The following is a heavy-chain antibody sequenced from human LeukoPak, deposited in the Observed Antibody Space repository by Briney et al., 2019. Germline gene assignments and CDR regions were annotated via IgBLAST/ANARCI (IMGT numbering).Heavy chain of an antibody. V-gene: IGHV3-30*02. CDR2: IRYDGSNK. CDR1: GFTFSSYG. J-gene: IGHJ4*02. Sequence: GGSLRLSCAAPGFTFSSYGMHWVRQAPGKGLEWVAFIRYDGSNKYYADSVKGRFTISRDNSKNTLYLQMNSLRAEDTAVYYCAKAHFVDERVPAATPADYWGQGTLVTVSS. CDR3: AKAHFVDERVPAATPADY. D-gene: IGHD2-2*01.